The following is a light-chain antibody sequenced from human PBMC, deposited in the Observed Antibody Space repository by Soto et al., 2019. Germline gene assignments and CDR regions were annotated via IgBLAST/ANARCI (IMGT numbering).Light chain of an antibody. Sequence: EIVLTQSPGSLSLSLGERATLSCRASQSVDSSFFAWYQQKPGQAPRLLIYGASNRATGIPDRFSGSGSGTDFTLTISRLEPEDFAVYYCQQYVSSVTFGQGTKVEIK. CDR2: GAS. V-gene: IGKV3-20*01. CDR1: QSVDSSF. J-gene: IGKJ1*01. CDR3: QQYVSSVT.